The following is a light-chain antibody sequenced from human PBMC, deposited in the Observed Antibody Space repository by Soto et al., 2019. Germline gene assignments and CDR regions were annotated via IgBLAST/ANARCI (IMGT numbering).Light chain of an antibody. CDR1: QSVTSSY. J-gene: IGKJ2*01. Sequence: EIVLTQSPGTLSLSPGERATLSCRASQSVTSSYLAWYQQKPGQAPRRLIYGASRRATGIPDRFSGSGSGTEFTLTISRLEPEDLAEYYCQQYGSSPVTFGQGTKLEIK. CDR3: QQYGSSPVT. CDR2: GAS. V-gene: IGKV3-20*01.